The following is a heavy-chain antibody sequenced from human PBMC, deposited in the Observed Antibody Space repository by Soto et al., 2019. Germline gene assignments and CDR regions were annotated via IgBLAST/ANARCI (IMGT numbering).Heavy chain of an antibody. Sequence: PSETLSLTCTVSGGSISSSSYYWGWIRQPPGKGLEWIGSIYYSGSTYYNPSLKSRVTISVDTSKNQFSLKLSSVTAADTAVYYCARRKVVVAAYYYYYGMDVWGQGTSVTVSS. V-gene: IGHV4-39*01. CDR3: ARRKVVVAAYYYYYGMDV. CDR1: GGSISSSSYY. CDR2: IYYSGST. J-gene: IGHJ6*02. D-gene: IGHD2-15*01.